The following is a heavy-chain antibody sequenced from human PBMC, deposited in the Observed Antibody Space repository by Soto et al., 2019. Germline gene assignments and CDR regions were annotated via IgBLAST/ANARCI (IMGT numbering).Heavy chain of an antibody. D-gene: IGHD2-15*01. CDR1: GGSISSGGYY. CDR2: IYYSGST. J-gene: IGHJ4*02. Sequence: QVQLQESGPGLVKPSQTLSLTCTVSGGSISSGGYYWSWIRQHPGKGLEWIGNIYYSGSTYYNPSLKSRVTISVDTSKNQSSLKLSSVTAADTAVYYCAREVSSGGTCDYWGQGTLVTVSS. CDR3: AREVSSGGTCDY. V-gene: IGHV4-31*03.